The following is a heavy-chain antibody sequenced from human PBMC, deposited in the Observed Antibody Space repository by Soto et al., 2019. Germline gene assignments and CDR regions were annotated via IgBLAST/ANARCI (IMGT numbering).Heavy chain of an antibody. D-gene: IGHD1-1*01. Sequence: RLVESGGDLVQPGGSLRLSCAASGFTLSDYYIDWFRLLQGRGLEWVARLKNTPTHLLPEYTAAVKGRFFMSRDDSKNLAYLQVNSLRGEDTAMYFCARVKFHLSDTAGIDDGHDVWGPGTMVVVSS. CDR3: ARVKFHLSDTAGIDDGHDV. CDR1: GFTLSDYY. V-gene: IGHV3-72*01. J-gene: IGHJ3*01. CDR2: LKNTPTHLLP.